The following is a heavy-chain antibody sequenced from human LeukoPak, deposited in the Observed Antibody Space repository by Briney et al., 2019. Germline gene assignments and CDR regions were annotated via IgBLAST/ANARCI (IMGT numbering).Heavy chain of an antibody. J-gene: IGHJ4*02. CDR1: GFMFSSNW. CDR2: IEEDGTET. Sequence: GGSLRLSCAASGFMFSSNWMSWVRLAPGKGLEWVANIEEDGTETYYVDSVKGRFTISRDNAKNSLYLQMNSLRVEDTAVYYCAKEGRSLQTYWGQGTLVTVSS. D-gene: IGHD5-24*01. CDR3: AKEGRSLQTY. V-gene: IGHV3-7*03.